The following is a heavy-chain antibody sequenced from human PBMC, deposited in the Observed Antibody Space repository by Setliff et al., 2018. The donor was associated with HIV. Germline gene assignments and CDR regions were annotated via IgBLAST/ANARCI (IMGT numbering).Heavy chain of an antibody. CDR1: GGSITGYY. D-gene: IGHD3-22*01. Sequence: SETLSLTCTVSGGSITGYYWSWIRQPPGKGLEWIGWIYYSGNTRYNPSLKSRVTIAGDTSKNQFSVRLTSVTAADTAVYFCARDVARFDYDTGGYYVSHFDYWGQGIQVTVSS. CDR2: IYYSGNT. V-gene: IGHV4-59*01. J-gene: IGHJ4*02. CDR3: ARDVARFDYDTGGYYVSHFDY.